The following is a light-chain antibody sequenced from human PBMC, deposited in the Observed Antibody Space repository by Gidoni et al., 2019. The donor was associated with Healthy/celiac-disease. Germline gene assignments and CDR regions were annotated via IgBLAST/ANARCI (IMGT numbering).Light chain of an antibody. V-gene: IGKV1-5*01. CDR1: QSISNW. Sequence: DIQMTQSPSTLSASVGDRVTITCRASQSISNWLAWYQQKPGKAPKLLIYDASSLESGVPSRFSGSGSGTEFTLTISSLQPDDFATYYCQQYNSYPLTFGGXTKVEIK. CDR2: DAS. J-gene: IGKJ4*01. CDR3: QQYNSYPLT.